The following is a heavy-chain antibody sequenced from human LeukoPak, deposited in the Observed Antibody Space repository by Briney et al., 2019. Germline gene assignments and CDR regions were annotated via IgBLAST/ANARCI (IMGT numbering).Heavy chain of an antibody. CDR3: ARDDYSNYGHY. V-gene: IGHV4-38-2*02. D-gene: IGHD4-11*01. CDR2: IYHSGT. CDR1: GYSISSGFF. J-gene: IGHJ4*02. Sequence: SETLSLTCAVSGYSISSGFFWAWIRQPPGKGLEWIGSIYHSGTYYNPSLESRVTMSIDTSKNQFSLRLSSGTAADTAVYYCARDDYSNYGHYWGQGKLVTVSS.